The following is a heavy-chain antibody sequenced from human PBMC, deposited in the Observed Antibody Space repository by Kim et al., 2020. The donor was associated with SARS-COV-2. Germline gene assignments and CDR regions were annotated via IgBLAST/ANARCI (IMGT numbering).Heavy chain of an antibody. V-gene: IGHV3-11*01. CDR2: SDGSSM. CDR3: VREPAN. J-gene: IGHJ4*02. Sequence: SDGSSMRYAESVNSRFSISRDNAKKSLSLQMNSLTPEDTAVYYCVREPANWGQGTLVTVSS.